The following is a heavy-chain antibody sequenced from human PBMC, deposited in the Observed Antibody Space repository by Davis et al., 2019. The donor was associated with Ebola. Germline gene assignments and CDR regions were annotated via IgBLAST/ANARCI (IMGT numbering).Heavy chain of an antibody. J-gene: IGHJ6*03. V-gene: IGHV3-23*01. D-gene: IGHD4-17*01. CDR3: AKDPPPTETYYYYYMDV. CDR2: ISVGGGTT. Sequence: GGSLRLSCAASGFTFSNYAMSWIRQAPGKGLEWVSTISVGGGTTFYADSVRGRFTISSDNSKNTLFLQMISLRAEDTAVYYCAKDPPPTETYYYYYMDVWGKGTTVTVSS. CDR1: GFTFSNYA.